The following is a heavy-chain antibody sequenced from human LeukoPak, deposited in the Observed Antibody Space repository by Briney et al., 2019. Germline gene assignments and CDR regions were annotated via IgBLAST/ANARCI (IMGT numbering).Heavy chain of an antibody. CDR1: GGSISSSSYY. J-gene: IGHJ4*02. CDR2: IYYSGST. Sequence: SETLSLTCTVSGGSISSSSYYWGWIRQPPGKGLEWIGSIYYSGSTYYNPSLKSRVTISVDTSKNQFSLKLSSVTAADTAVYYCARDHAIAVAGTRGFDYWGQGTLVTVSS. D-gene: IGHD6-19*01. V-gene: IGHV4-39*07. CDR3: ARDHAIAVAGTRGFDY.